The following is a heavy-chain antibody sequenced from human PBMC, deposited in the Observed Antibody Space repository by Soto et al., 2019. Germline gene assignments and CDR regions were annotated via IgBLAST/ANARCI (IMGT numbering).Heavy chain of an antibody. CDR2: ISWNSNII. V-gene: IGHV3-9*01. Sequence: EVQLVESGGGLVQPGRSLRLSCTASGFTFDDYAMHWVRRVPGKGLEWVSSISWNSNIIGYADSVKGRFTISRDNAKKSLYLQMNSLRPEDTALYYCAKGSPDGFCSGGRCYFDYWGQGTLVTVSS. CDR1: GFTFDDYA. D-gene: IGHD2-15*01. CDR3: AKGSPDGFCSGGRCYFDY. J-gene: IGHJ4*02.